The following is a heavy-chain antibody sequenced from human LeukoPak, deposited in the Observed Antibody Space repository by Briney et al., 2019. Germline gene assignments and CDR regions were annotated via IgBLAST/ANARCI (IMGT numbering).Heavy chain of an antibody. J-gene: IGHJ4*02. CDR1: GFIFSSFG. D-gene: IGHD6-6*01. CDR3: AKDYSSSSDY. Sequence: GGSLRLPCAASGFIFSSFGMYWVRQAPGKGLEWVAFIRHDADKENYADSVKGRFTISRDNSKNTLFLHMHSLRVEDTSVYYCAKDYSSSSDYWGQGTLVTVSS. CDR2: IRHDADKE. V-gene: IGHV3-30*02.